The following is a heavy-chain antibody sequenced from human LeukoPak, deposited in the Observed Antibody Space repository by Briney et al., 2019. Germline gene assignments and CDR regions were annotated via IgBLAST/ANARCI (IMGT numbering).Heavy chain of an antibody. Sequence: GASVKVSCKASGYTFTSYAMHWVRQAPGQRLEWMGWINAGNGNTKYSQKFQGRVTITRDTSASTAYMELSSLRSEDTAVYYCVREGIAAARFDPWGQGTLVTVSS. D-gene: IGHD6-13*01. J-gene: IGHJ5*02. CDR1: GYTFTSYA. CDR2: INAGNGNT. V-gene: IGHV1-3*01. CDR3: VREGIAAARFDP.